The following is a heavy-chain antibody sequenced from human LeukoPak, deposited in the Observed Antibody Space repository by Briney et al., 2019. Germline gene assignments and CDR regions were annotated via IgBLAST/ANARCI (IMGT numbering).Heavy chain of an antibody. Sequence: SETLSLTCAVYGGSFSGYYWSWIRQPPGKGLEWIGEINHSGSTNYNPSLKSRVTISVDTSKNQFSLKLSSVTAADTAVYYCARGDSGHYYDSSGYYKFDYWGQGTLVTVFS. CDR3: ARGDSGHYYDSSGYYKFDY. D-gene: IGHD3-22*01. CDR1: GGSFSGYY. CDR2: INHSGST. V-gene: IGHV4-34*01. J-gene: IGHJ4*02.